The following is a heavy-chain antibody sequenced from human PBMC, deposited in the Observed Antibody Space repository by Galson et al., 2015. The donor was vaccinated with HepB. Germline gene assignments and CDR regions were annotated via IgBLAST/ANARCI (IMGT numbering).Heavy chain of an antibody. D-gene: IGHD4-17*01. V-gene: IGHV3-48*01. CDR3: ARSLFDYGDYAFDY. J-gene: IGHJ4*02. Sequence: SLRLSCAASGFTFSSYSMNWVRQAPGKGLEWVSYISSSSSTIYYADSVKGRFTISRDNAKNSLYLQMNSLRAEDTAVYYCARSLFDYGDYAFDYWGQGTLVTVSP. CDR1: GFTFSSYS. CDR2: ISSSSSTI.